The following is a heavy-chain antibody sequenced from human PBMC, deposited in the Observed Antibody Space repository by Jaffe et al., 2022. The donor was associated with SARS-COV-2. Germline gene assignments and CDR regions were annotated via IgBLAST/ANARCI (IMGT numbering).Heavy chain of an antibody. Sequence: EVQLVESGGGLVQPGGSLRLSCAASGFTFSSYSMNWVRQAPGKGLEWVSYISSSSSTIYYADSVKGRFTISRDNAKNSLYLQMNSLRDEDTAVYYCAREGGDYGDYPSLYYYYYGMDVWGQGTTVTVSS. CDR2: ISSSSSTI. V-gene: IGHV3-48*02. CDR3: AREGGDYGDYPSLYYYYYGMDV. J-gene: IGHJ6*02. D-gene: IGHD4-17*01. CDR1: GFTFSSYS.